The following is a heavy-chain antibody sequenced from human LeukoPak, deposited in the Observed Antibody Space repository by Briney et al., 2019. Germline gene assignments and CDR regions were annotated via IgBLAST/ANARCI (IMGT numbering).Heavy chain of an antibody. V-gene: IGHV3-23*01. CDR3: AKARRTVTTFFDY. D-gene: IGHD4-17*01. Sequence: PGGSLRLSCAASGFTFSSYAMTWVRQAPGKGLEWVSVIGGSGGSTYYADSVKGRFTTSRDNSKNTLYLQMNSLRAEDTAVYYCAKARRTVTTFFDYWGQGTLVTVSS. J-gene: IGHJ4*02. CDR1: GFTFSSYA. CDR2: IGGSGGST.